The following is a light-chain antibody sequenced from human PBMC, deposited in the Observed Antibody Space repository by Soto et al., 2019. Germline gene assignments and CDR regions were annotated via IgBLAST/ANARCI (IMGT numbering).Light chain of an antibody. CDR1: QSVSSY. V-gene: IGKV3-11*01. J-gene: IGKJ1*01. CDR2: DAS. Sequence: EIVLTQSPATLSLSPGERATLSCRASQSVSSYLAWYQQKPGQAPRLLIYDASNRATGIPARFSGSGSGTDFTLTIISLEPEEFAVYYCQQRSNWPKTFGKGTKVEIK. CDR3: QQRSNWPKT.